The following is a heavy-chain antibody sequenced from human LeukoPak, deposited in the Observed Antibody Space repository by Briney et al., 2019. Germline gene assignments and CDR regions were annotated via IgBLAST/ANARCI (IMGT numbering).Heavy chain of an antibody. Sequence: GGSLRLSCAASGFTFSSYAMSWVRQAPGKGLEWVSAISGSGGSTYYADSVKGRFTTSRDNSKNTLYLQMNSLRAEDTAVYYCAKLGWGGVRGVIRGFYFDYWGQGTLVTVSS. CDR1: GFTFSSYA. J-gene: IGHJ4*02. CDR3: AKLGWGGVRGVIRGFYFDY. D-gene: IGHD3-10*01. CDR2: ISGSGGST. V-gene: IGHV3-23*01.